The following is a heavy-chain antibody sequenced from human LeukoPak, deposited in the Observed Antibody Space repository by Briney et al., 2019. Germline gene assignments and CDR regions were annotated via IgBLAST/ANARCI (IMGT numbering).Heavy chain of an antibody. J-gene: IGHJ4*02. CDR3: ANSGYQNYFDY. V-gene: IGHV1-24*01. Sequence: GASVKVSCKASGGTFSSYAISWVRQAPGKGLEWMGGFDPEDGETIYAQKFQGRVTMTEDTSTDTAYMELSSLRSEDTAVYYCANSGYQNYFDYWGQGTLVTVSS. CDR1: GGTFSSYA. CDR2: FDPEDGET. D-gene: IGHD3-22*01.